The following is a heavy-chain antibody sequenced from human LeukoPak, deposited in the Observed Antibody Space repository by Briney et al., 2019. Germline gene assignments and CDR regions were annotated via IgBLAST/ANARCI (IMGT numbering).Heavy chain of an antibody. CDR2: INHSGST. D-gene: IGHD3-22*01. CDR1: YY. CDR3: ARDGYDSSGYYQGWDAFDI. V-gene: IGHV4-34*01. J-gene: IGHJ3*02. Sequence: YYWSWVRQPPGKGLEWLGEINHSGSTNYNPSLKSRVTISVDTSKNQFSLKLSSVTAADTAVYYCARDGYDSSGYYQGWDAFDIWGQGTMVTVSS.